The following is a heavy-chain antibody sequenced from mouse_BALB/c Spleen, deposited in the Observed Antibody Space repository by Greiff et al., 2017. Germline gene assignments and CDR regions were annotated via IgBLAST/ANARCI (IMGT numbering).Heavy chain of an antibody. J-gene: IGHJ4*01. CDR2: INPSNGRT. V-gene: IGHV1S81*02. D-gene: IGHD2-10*02. CDR3: ARWEYGNYDYYAMDY. CDR1: GYTFTSYW. Sequence: QVQLQQPGAELVKPGASVTLSCKASGYTFTSYWMHWVKQRPGQGLEWIGEINPSNGRTNYNEKFKSKATLTVDKSSSTAYMQLSSLTSEDSAVYYCARWEYGNYDYYAMDYWGQGTSVTVSS.